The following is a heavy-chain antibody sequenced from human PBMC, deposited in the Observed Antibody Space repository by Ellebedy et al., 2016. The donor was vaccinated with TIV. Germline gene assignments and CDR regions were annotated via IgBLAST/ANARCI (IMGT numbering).Heavy chain of an antibody. CDR2: IIPIIDIT. V-gene: IGHV1-69*04. Sequence: AASVKVSCKASGGTFSTYALNWVRQSPGQGLEWMGTIIPIIDITNYAQNFQGRVTITADKSTSTAYMELSSLRSEDTAVYYCARAPPPRGDRSADAFDIWGQGTMVTVSS. D-gene: IGHD7-27*01. CDR1: GGTFSTYA. CDR3: ARAPPPRGDRSADAFDI. J-gene: IGHJ3*02.